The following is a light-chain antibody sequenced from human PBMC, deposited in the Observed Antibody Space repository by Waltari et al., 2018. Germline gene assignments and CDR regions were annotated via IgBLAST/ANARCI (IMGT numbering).Light chain of an antibody. CDR1: QTITTF. CDR3: QQSFTAPPT. Sequence: DIQITQSPSSLSASIGHRVIITCRASQTITTFLNWYQHKPGEAPKLLIHSASILQNGVPSRFSGSESATHFTLTISSLQPEDFATYYCQQSFTAPPTFGGGTKVEI. V-gene: IGKV1-39*01. J-gene: IGKJ4*01. CDR2: SAS.